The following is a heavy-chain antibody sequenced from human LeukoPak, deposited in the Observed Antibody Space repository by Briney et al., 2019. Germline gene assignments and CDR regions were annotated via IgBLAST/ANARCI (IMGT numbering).Heavy chain of an antibody. D-gene: IGHD6-13*01. J-gene: IGHJ4*02. CDR3: ARGAVSGSSWAFDY. CDR2: IYHSGST. V-gene: IGHV4-38-2*01. Sequence: SETLSHTCAVSGYSISSGHYWGWIRQPPGKGLEWIGSIYHSGSTYYNPSLKSRVTISLDTSKNQFSLKLSSVTAADTAVYYCARGAVSGSSWAFDYWGQGTLVTVSS. CDR1: GYSISSGHY.